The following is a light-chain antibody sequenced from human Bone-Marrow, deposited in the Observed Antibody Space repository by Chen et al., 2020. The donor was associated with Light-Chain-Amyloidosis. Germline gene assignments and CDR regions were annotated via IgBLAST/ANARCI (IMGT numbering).Light chain of an antibody. CDR1: ALPRQY. V-gene: IGLV3-10*01. J-gene: IGLJ3*02. CDR3: YSTNIIGNQRV. CDR2: EDI. Sequence: SYELTQPPSVSVSPGHTARLTCSGDALPRQYAFWFQQNSGQAPVLVIFEDIKRPSGIPDRFSGYTSGTVATLTISGAQVEVEADYYCYSTNIIGNQRVFGGETKLTIL.